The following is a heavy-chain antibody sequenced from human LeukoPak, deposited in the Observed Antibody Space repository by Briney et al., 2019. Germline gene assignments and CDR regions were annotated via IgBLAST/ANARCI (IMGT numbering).Heavy chain of an antibody. J-gene: IGHJ4*02. D-gene: IGHD3-3*01. V-gene: IGHV1-2*02. CDR2: INPNSGGT. CDR3: VRVSTIFGVVTPFGY. Sequence: ASVKVSCKASGYTFTGYYMHWVRQAPGQGLEWMGWINPNSGGTHYAQKFQGRVTMTRDTSISTAYMELSRLRSDDTAVYYCVRVSTIFGVVTPFGYWGQGTLVTVSS. CDR1: GYTFTGYY.